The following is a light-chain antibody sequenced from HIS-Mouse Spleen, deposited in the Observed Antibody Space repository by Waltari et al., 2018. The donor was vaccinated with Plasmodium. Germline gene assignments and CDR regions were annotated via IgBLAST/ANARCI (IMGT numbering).Light chain of an antibody. CDR1: KLGDKY. J-gene: IGLJ2*01. CDR2: QDS. CDR3: QAWDSSTVV. Sequence: SYELTQPPSGSVSPGQTASITCPGDKLGDKYACWYQQKPGQSPVLVIYQDSKRPSGIPERFSGSNSGNTATRTISGTQAMDEADYYCQAWDSSTVVFGGGTKLTVL. V-gene: IGLV3-1*01.